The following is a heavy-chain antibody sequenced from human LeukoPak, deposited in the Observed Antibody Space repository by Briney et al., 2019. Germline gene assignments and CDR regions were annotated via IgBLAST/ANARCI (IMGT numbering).Heavy chain of an antibody. CDR1: GFTFSSDS. J-gene: IGHJ6*03. Sequence: PGGSLRLSCAAPGFTFSSDSMNWVRHAPGKGLEWVSYISSSRSYIYYADSVKGRFTISRDKVKNSLYLQMDSLRGEDTAVYYCARDPYSGNYGAYYYYYMDVWGKGTTVTISS. D-gene: IGHD1-26*01. CDR3: ARDPYSGNYGAYYYYYMDV. CDR2: ISSSRSYI. V-gene: IGHV3-21*06.